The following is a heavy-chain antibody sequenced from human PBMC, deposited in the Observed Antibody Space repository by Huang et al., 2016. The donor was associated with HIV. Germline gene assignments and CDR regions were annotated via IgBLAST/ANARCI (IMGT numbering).Heavy chain of an antibody. D-gene: IGHD2-15*01. CDR1: GGSISSHH. CDR3: ASVARGPNWYFDL. J-gene: IGHJ2*01. V-gene: IGHV4-59*11. Sequence: QVQLQESGPGLVKPSETLSLTCTVSGGSISSHHYSWFRQPPGKGLEWIGIIDYSGGTNYIPSLRSRATISLDTSKNHFSLRLRSVTAADTAVYYCASVARGPNWYFDLWGRGTLVTVSS. CDR2: IDYSGGT.